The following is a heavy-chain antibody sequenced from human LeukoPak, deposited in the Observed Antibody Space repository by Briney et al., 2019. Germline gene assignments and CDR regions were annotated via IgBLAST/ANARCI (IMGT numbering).Heavy chain of an antibody. CDR2: IYTSGST. Sequence: SETLSLTCTVSGGSISSYYWSWIRQPAGKGLEWIGRIYTSGSTNYNPSLKSRVTMSVDTSKNQFSLKLSSVTAADTAVDYCARAPYGSGSYYNVAFDIWGQGTMVTVSS. D-gene: IGHD3-10*01. J-gene: IGHJ3*02. V-gene: IGHV4-4*07. CDR1: GGSISSYY. CDR3: ARAPYGSGSYYNVAFDI.